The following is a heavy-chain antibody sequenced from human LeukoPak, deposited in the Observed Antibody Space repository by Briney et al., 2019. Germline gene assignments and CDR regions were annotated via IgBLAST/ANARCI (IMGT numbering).Heavy chain of an antibody. CDR1: GGSISSSRDY. CDR3: ARTTTVRGTYYMDV. J-gene: IGHJ6*03. D-gene: IGHD3-10*01. V-gene: IGHV4-61*05. CDR2: IYYSGYT. Sequence: SETLSLTCTVSGGSISSSRDYWAWIRQPPGKGLEWIGYIYYSGYTNYNPSLKSRVTISVDTSKNQFSLKLSSVTAADTAVYYCARTTTVRGTYYMDVWGKGTTVTISS.